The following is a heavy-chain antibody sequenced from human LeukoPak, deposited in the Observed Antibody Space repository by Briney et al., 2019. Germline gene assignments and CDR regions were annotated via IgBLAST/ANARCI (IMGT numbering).Heavy chain of an antibody. V-gene: IGHV3-33*01. Sequence: PGGSLRLSCAASGFTFSGYGMHWVRQAPGKGLEWVAVIWYDGSNKYYADSVKGRFTISRDNSKNTLYLQMNSLRAEDTAVYYCARDGRITMTRGVLGTFDYWGQGTLVTVSS. CDR2: IWYDGSNK. CDR1: GFTFSGYG. D-gene: IGHD3-22*01. J-gene: IGHJ4*02. CDR3: ARDGRITMTRGVLGTFDY.